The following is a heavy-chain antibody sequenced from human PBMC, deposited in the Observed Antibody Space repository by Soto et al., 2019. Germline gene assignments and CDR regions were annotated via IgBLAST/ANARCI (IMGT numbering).Heavy chain of an antibody. V-gene: IGHV1-46*03. D-gene: IGHD1-1*01. CDR1: GHTFTKYY. CDR2: INPTGGST. J-gene: IGHJ4*02. CDR3: ARDIITTGVTSKY. Sequence: QVQLEQSGPEVKKPGASLRVSCRTSGHTFTKYYVHWVRQAPGQGLEWMGIINPTGGSTRHAQKFQGRVTMPTDTSTSTVYMEMSGLTSEDTAVYYCARDIITTGVTSKYWGQGTPVTVSS.